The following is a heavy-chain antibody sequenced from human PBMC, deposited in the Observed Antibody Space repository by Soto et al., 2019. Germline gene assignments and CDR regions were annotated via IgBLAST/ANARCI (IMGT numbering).Heavy chain of an antibody. D-gene: IGHD4-17*01. V-gene: IGHV3-66*01. CDR1: GFTVSSNY. CDR2: IYSGGST. CDR3: ARDLLPDGDYSLAFDI. Sequence: EVQLVESGGGLVQPGGSLRLSCAASGFTVSSNYMSWVRQAPGKGLEWVSVIYSGGSTYYADSVKGRFTISRDNSKNTLYLQMNSLRAEDTAVYYCARDLLPDGDYSLAFDIWGQGTMVTVSS. J-gene: IGHJ3*02.